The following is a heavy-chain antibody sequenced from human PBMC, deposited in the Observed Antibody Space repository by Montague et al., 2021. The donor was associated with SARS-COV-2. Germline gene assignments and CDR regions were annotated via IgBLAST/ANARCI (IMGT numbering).Heavy chain of an antibody. CDR2: IYYSGST. CDR3: ARAIRSIVVLNWFDP. CDR1: GGSISSGGYY. V-gene: IGHV4-31*03. Sequence: TLSLTCTVSGGSISSGGYYWSWIRLHPGKGLEWIGYIYYSGSTYYXPSVKSRVTISVDTSKNQFSLKLSSVTAADTAVYYCARAIRSIVVLNWFDPWGQGTLVTVSS. D-gene: IGHD3-22*01. J-gene: IGHJ5*02.